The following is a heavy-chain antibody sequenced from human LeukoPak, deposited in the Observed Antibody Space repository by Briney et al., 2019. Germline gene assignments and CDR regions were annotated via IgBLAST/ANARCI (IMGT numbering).Heavy chain of an antibody. CDR1: GGTFSSYA. J-gene: IGHJ6*03. CDR3: ARVRNYYMDV. V-gene: IGHV1-69*13. CDR2: IIPIFGTA. Sequence: ASVKVSCKASGGTFSSYAISWVRQAPGQGLEWMGGIIPIFGTANYAQKFQGRVTITADESTSTAYMELSSLRSEDTAVYYCARVRNYYMDVWGEGTTVTVFS.